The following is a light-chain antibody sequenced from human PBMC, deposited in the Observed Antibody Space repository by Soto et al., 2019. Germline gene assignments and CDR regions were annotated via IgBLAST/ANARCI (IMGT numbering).Light chain of an antibody. V-gene: IGLV2-14*01. Sequence: QSALTQPASVSGSPGQSITISCTGTSSDVGGYDYVSWYQQLPGKAPKLLIYDVNNRPSGVSHRFSGSKSGNTASLTISGLQADDEADYYCSSYTGSSTFVFGTGTQLTVL. CDR3: SSYTGSSTFV. CDR2: DVN. CDR1: SSDVGGYDY. J-gene: IGLJ7*01.